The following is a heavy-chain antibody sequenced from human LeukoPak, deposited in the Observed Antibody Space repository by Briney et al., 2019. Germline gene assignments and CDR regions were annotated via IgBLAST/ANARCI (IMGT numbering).Heavy chain of an antibody. Sequence: SETLSLTFTVSGGFISIYYWRWIRQPAGKGLEWIGRIYTSGSTYNSSLKSRVTMSVDTSKNQFSLKVSSVTAADTAVYYCAGSGSFSSLWNFDYWGQGTLLTVSS. D-gene: IGHD1-26*01. CDR2: IYTSGST. CDR1: GGFISIYY. CDR3: AGSGSFSSLWNFDY. V-gene: IGHV4-4*07. J-gene: IGHJ4*02.